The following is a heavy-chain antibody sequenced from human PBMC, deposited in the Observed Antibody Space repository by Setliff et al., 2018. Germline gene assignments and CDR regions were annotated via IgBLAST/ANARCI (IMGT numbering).Heavy chain of an antibody. CDR3: VREGVDSRSSTDYRYYMDV. V-gene: IGHV1-69*05. CDR1: GGTFSSYG. Sequence: SVKVSCKASGGTFSSYGISWVRQAPGQGLEWMGGTIPMFGTTNCARKFQGRVTIITDESTSTAYMQLSSLGSEDTAVYYCVREGVDSRSSTDYRYYMDVWGKGTTVTVYS. J-gene: IGHJ6*03. CDR2: TIPMFGTT. D-gene: IGHD3-22*01.